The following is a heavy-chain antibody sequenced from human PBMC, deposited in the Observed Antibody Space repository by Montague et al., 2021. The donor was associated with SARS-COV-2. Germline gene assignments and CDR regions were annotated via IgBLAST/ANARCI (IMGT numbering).Heavy chain of an antibody. V-gene: IGHV3-53*01. Sequence: SLRLSCAASGFTVTYNYMSWVRQAPGKGLEWVSVIYSGGETYYADSGKGRFTISRDDSKNTLFLQMNSLRAEDTAVYFCVRDYCSSGICYEGYGMDVWGQGTTVTVSS. J-gene: IGHJ6*02. D-gene: IGHD2-15*01. CDR1: GFTVTYNY. CDR3: VRDYCSSGICYEGYGMDV. CDR2: IYSGGET.